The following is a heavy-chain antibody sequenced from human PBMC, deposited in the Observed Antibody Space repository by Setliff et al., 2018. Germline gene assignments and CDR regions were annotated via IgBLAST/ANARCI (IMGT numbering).Heavy chain of an antibody. CDR3: ARSPYVVVTAIPFDY. D-gene: IGHD2-21*02. Sequence: LSLTCAVYGGSFSGYYWSWIRQPPGKRLEWIGEIIHSGSTNYNPSLKSRVTISVDTSKNQFSLKLSSVTAADTAVYYCARSPYVVVTAIPFDYWGQGTLVTVSS. J-gene: IGHJ4*02. CDR1: GGSFSGYY. CDR2: IIHSGST. V-gene: IGHV4-34*12.